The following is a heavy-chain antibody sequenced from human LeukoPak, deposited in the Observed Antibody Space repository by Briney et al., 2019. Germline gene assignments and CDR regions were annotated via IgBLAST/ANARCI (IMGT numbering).Heavy chain of an antibody. CDR3: AKLSYYDILTGYPSFDY. V-gene: IGHV3-23*01. CDR1: GFTFSRYA. Sequence: PGGSLRLSCIASGFTFSRYALNWVRQAPGKGLEWVSSISGSGDTTYYADSVKGRFTISRDNSKNTLYLQMNSLRAEDTAVYYCAKLSYYDILTGYPSFDYWGQGTLVTVSS. D-gene: IGHD3-9*01. J-gene: IGHJ4*02. CDR2: ISGSGDTT.